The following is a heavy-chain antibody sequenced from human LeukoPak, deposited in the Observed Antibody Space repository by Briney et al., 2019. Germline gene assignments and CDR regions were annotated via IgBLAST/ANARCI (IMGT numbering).Heavy chain of an antibody. CDR2: ISAYNGNT. Sequence: GASVKVSCKASGYTFTSYGISWVRQAPGQGLEWMGWISAYNGNTNYAQKLQGRVTMTTDTSTSTAYMELRSLRSDDTAVYYCARSDGLTVNKRYYYYGMDVWGQGTTVTVSS. V-gene: IGHV1-18*01. D-gene: IGHD4-11*01. J-gene: IGHJ6*02. CDR3: ARSDGLTVNKRYYYYGMDV. CDR1: GYTFTSYG.